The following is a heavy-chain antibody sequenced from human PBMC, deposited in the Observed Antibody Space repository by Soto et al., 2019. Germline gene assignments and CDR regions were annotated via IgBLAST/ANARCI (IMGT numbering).Heavy chain of an antibody. V-gene: IGHV4-4*02. Sequence: SETLSLTCAVSSGSISSSNWWSWVRQPPGKGLEWIGEIYHSGSTNYNPSLKSRVTISVDKSKNQFSLKLSSVTAADTAVYYCARAAYDILTGYYSHAFDIWGQGTMVT. D-gene: IGHD3-9*01. CDR3: ARAAYDILTGYYSHAFDI. CDR2: IYHSGST. CDR1: SGSISSSNW. J-gene: IGHJ3*02.